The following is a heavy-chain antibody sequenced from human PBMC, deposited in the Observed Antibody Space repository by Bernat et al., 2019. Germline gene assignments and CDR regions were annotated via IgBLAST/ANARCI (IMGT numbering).Heavy chain of an antibody. Sequence: EVQLLQSGGGLVQPGGSLRVSCAASGFTFSNYAMSRARQAPGKGLEWVSVTTANGDRTYNRDSLKGRFTISGDNSKNTLYLRMDGLRVEDTAVYYCVKQSLPVLWYTTDHWGQGTLVTVSS. J-gene: IGHJ4*02. CDR1: GFTFSNYA. V-gene: IGHV3-23*02. CDR2: TTANGDRT. D-gene: IGHD1-1*01. CDR3: VKQSLPVLWYTTDH.